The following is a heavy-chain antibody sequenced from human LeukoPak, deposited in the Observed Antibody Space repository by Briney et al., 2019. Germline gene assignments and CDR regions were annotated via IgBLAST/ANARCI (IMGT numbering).Heavy chain of an antibody. CDR1: GGSIGNYY. V-gene: IGHV4-59*01. CDR2: IYYDGST. Sequence: SETLSLTCTVSGGSIGNYYWSWIRQPPGKGLEWIGYIYYDGSTNYNPSLKSRVSISVDMSKNQFSLKLSSVTAADTAVYYCARDGYFDSSGHYMSEYYQHWGQGTLVTVSS. J-gene: IGHJ1*01. D-gene: IGHD3-22*01. CDR3: ARDGYFDSSGHYMSEYYQH.